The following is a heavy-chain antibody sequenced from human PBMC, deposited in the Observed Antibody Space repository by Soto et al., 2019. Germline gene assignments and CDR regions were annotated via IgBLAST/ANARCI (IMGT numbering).Heavy chain of an antibody. J-gene: IGHJ3*01. CDR3: ARGNSGLRAFDV. Sequence: PSQTLSLTCAISGDSVSNTSAAWGWIRQSPSRGLEWLGRTYYRSKWRIDYALSVRSRININPDTSKNQLSLQLISVTPEDTAVYYCARGNSGLRAFDVWGQGTMVTVSS. CDR2: TYYRSKWRI. D-gene: IGHD6-19*01. CDR1: GDSVSNTSAA. V-gene: IGHV6-1*01.